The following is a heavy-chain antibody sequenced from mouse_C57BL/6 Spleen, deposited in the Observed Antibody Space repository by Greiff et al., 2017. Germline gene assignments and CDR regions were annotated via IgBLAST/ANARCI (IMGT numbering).Heavy chain of an antibody. J-gene: IGHJ4*01. V-gene: IGHV5-12*01. CDR3: ARRVNWDFMDY. CDR2: ISNGGGST. D-gene: IGHD4-1*01. Sequence: DVKLVESGGGLVQPGGSLKLSCAASGFTFSDYYMYWVRQTPEKRLEWVAYISNGGGSTYYPDTVKGRFTISRDNAKNTLYLQMSRLKSEDTAMYYCARRVNWDFMDYWGQGTSVTVSS. CDR1: GFTFSDYY.